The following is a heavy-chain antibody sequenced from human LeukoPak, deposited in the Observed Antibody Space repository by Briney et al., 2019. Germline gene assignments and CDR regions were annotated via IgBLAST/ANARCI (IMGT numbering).Heavy chain of an antibody. CDR1: GFTFNNYA. CDR3: ARVKLLYVVFGGMDV. CDR2: ISYDGSNI. D-gene: IGHD2-15*01. Sequence: GGSLRLSCAASGFTFNNYAMYWVRQAPGKGLEWVAVISYDGSNIYYADSVKGRVTISRDNSKNTLYLQMNSLRAEDTAVYYCARVKLLYVVFGGMDVWGKGTTVTVSS. J-gene: IGHJ6*04. V-gene: IGHV3-30*04.